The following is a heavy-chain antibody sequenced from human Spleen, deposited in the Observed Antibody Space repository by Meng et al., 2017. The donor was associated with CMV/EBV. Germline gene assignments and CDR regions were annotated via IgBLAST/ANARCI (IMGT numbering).Heavy chain of an antibody. CDR1: GIGLSKYW. D-gene: IGHD5/OR15-5a*01. J-gene: IGHJ4*02. CDR3: ASRVSTSFDY. V-gene: IGHV3-74*01. CDR2: IKKEGKST. Sequence: LTWEGSGIGLSKYWKEWVRQGRGKGEVGRKKIKKEGKSTTNADSVKGRLTVSRDNAKNALYLQMNGLRAEDTAVYYCASRVSTSFDYWGQGILVTVSS.